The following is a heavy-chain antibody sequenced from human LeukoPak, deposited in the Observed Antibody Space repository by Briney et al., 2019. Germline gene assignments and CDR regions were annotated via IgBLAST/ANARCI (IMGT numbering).Heavy chain of an antibody. D-gene: IGHD1-1*01. V-gene: IGHV4-59*01. CDR1: GGSISSYY. J-gene: IGHJ4*02. CDR3: ARGLGTGTLPRY. CDR2: IYYSGST. Sequence: SETLSLTCTVSGGSISSYYWSWIRQPPGKGLEWIGYIYYSGSTNYNPSLKSRVTISVDTSKNQFSLKLSSVTAADTAVYYCARGLGTGTLPRYWGQGTLVTVSS.